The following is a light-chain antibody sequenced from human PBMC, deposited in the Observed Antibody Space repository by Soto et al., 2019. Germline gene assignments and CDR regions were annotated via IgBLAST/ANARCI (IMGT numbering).Light chain of an antibody. Sequence: QSVLTQPPSASGTPGQRVNISCSGSSSNIGTNYVYWYQQFPGTAPKPLIYSNNQRPSGVPDRFSGSKSGTSASLAIRGLRSEDEADYYCATWDDSLRGRVFGGGTKLTVL. J-gene: IGLJ3*02. CDR1: SSNIGTNY. V-gene: IGLV1-47*02. CDR3: ATWDDSLRGRV. CDR2: SNN.